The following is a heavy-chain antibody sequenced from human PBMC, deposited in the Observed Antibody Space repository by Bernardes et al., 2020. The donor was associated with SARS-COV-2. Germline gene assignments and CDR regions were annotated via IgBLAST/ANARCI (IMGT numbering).Heavy chain of an antibody. CDR2: MRPKTDEK. CDR3: ARGRTARPYYFDI. J-gene: IGHJ4*02. CDR1: GYTFINYD. D-gene: IGHD6-6*01. V-gene: IGHV1-8*01. Sequence: ASVKVSCKASGYTFINYDINWVRQAAGQGLEWLGWMRPKTDEKGYAQEFQGRVTLTRNTSVSTVYMDLSSLTSEDTAVYYCARGRTARPYYFDIWGQGTLVSVSS.